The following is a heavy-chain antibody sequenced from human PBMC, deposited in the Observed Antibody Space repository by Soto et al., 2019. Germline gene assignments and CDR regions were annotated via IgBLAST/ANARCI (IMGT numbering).Heavy chain of an antibody. Sequence: SETLSLTCTVSGGSISSYYWSWIRQPPGKGLEWIGYIYYRGSTNYNPSLKSRVTISVDTSKNQFSLKLSSVTAAYTAVYYCARVHCGGDCYHGGDAFDIWGQGTMVTVSS. CDR2: IYYRGST. J-gene: IGHJ3*02. CDR1: GGSISSYY. D-gene: IGHD2-21*01. V-gene: IGHV4-59*01. CDR3: ARVHCGGDCYHGGDAFDI.